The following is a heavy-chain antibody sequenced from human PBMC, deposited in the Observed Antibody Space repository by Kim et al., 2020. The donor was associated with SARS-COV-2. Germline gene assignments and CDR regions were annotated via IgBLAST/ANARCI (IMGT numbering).Heavy chain of an antibody. CDR1: GYTFTGYY. V-gene: IGHV1-2*02. J-gene: IGHJ4*02. CDR2: INPNSGGT. CDR3: ARGWTTAHPYSFDY. Sequence: ASVKVSCKASGYTFTGYYMHWVRQAPGQGLEWMGWINPNSGGTKYAQKFQGRATMTRDTSISTAYMDLSRLRSDDTAVYYCARGWTTAHPYSFDYWGQGSLVTVSS. D-gene: IGHD4-4*01.